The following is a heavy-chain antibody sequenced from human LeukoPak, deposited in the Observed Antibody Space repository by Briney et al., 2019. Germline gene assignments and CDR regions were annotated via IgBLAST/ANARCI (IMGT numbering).Heavy chain of an antibody. Sequence: SGPTLVNPTQTLTLTCTFSGFSPRNSGEAVGWIRQPPGKALEWLAVINWNDDKRYRPSLKSRLTITKDTSKNQVVLTMTNMDPVDTATYFCAHRHMPAVPGVFEYWGQGTLVTVSS. V-gene: IGHV2-5*01. CDR2: INWNDDK. J-gene: IGHJ4*02. CDR3: AHRHMPAVPGVFEY. D-gene: IGHD6-19*01. CDR1: GFSPRNSGEA.